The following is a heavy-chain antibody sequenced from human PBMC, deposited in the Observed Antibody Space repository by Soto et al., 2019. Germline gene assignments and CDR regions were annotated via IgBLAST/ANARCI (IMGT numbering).Heavy chain of an antibody. CDR3: TRELGGADYYYYYGMDV. Sequence: GGSLRLSCTASGFTFGDYAMSRVRQAPGKGLEWVGFIRSKAYGGTTEYAASVKGRFTISRDDSKSIAYLQMNSLKTEDTAMYYCTRELGGADYYYYYGMDVWGQGTTVTVSS. V-gene: IGHV3-49*04. CDR1: GFTFGDYA. D-gene: IGHD3-16*01. CDR2: IRSKAYGGTT. J-gene: IGHJ6*02.